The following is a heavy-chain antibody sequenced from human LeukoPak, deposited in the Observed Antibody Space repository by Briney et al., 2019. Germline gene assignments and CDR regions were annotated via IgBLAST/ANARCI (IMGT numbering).Heavy chain of an antibody. CDR2: ITSSSSTI. Sequence: EPGGSLRLSCTASGFTFSSYNMNWVRQAPGKGLEWISYITSSSSTIYYADSVKGRFIISRDNAKNSLYLQMNSLRAEDTAVYYCARDRYCTGTTCYTADYWGRGTLVTVSS. CDR3: ARDRYCTGTTCYTADY. V-gene: IGHV3-48*01. CDR1: GFTFSSYN. J-gene: IGHJ4*02. D-gene: IGHD2-2*02.